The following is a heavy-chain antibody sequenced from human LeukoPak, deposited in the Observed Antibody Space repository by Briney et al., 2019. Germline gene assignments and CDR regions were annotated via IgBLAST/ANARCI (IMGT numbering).Heavy chain of an antibody. CDR1: GFTFSSYS. J-gene: IGHJ4*02. CDR3: ARFETVTPELDDY. CDR2: ISSISEYI. Sequence: GESVRLSCAASGFTFSSYSINWVRQAPARGVEWVSSISSISEYIFYADSVKGRFTIPRDNAENSLYLQMSSLSAEDAAVYYCARFETVTPELDDYWGQGTLVTVSS. V-gene: IGHV3-21*01. D-gene: IGHD4-17*01.